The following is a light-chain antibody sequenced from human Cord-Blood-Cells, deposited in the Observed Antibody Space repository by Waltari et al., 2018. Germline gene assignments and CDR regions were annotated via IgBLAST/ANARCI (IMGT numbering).Light chain of an antibody. CDR3: QQYYSTPFT. J-gene: IGKJ3*01. CDR2: WAS. V-gene: IGKV4-1*01. Sequence: DIVMTQSPDSLAVSLGERATINCKSSQSVLYSPNNKHYLACYQQKPVQPPKLLFYWASTRESGVPDRVSGSGSGTDFTLTISGLQAENVAVYYCQQYYSTPFTFGPGTKVDIK. CDR1: QSVLYSPNNKHY.